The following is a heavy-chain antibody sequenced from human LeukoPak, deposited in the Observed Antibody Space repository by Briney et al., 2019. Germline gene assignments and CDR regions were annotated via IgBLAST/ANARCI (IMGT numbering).Heavy chain of an antibody. Sequence: GGSLRLSCAASGFTFSSYSMNWVRQAPGKGLEWVSYISASGSSIYYLDSVKGRFTVSRDNAMNSLFLQMDRPRAEDTAVYYCVRVKGTYFDFWGQGTLVTVSS. CDR2: ISASGSSI. D-gene: IGHD1-1*01. V-gene: IGHV3-48*01. CDR3: VRVKGTYFDF. J-gene: IGHJ4*02. CDR1: GFTFSSYS.